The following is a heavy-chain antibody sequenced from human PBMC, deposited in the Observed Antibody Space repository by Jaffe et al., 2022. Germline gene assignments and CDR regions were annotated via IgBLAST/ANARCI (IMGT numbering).Heavy chain of an antibody. D-gene: IGHD6-19*01. CDR3: ATVAVAGTEFDY. CDR1: GFTFSNYA. J-gene: IGHJ4*02. V-gene: IGHV3-23*01. CDR2: ISADGDYT. Sequence: EVQLLESGGGLVQPGESLRLSCAASGFTFSNYAMSWVRQAPEKGLEWVSGISADGDYTSYSDSVKGRFTVSRDSSKNTLYLQMNCLRADDTAVYYCATVAVAGTEFDYWGQGTLVTVSS.